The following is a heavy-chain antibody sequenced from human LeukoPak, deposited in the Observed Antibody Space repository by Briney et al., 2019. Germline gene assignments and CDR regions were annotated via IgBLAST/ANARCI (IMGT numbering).Heavy chain of an antibody. CDR1: GFTFSSYG. CDR3: ARDDGSAFDY. Sequence: PGGPLRLSCAASGFTFSSYGMHWVRQAPGKGLEWVAFIRYDGSKKYYADSVKGRFTISRDNAKNSLYLQMNSLRAEDTAVYYCARDDGSAFDYWGQGTLVTVSS. CDR2: IRYDGSKK. V-gene: IGHV3-30*02. J-gene: IGHJ4*02. D-gene: IGHD6-19*01.